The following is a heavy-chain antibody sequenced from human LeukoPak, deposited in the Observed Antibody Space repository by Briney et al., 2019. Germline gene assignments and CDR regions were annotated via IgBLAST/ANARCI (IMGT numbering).Heavy chain of an antibody. CDR2: INAGNGNT. CDR3: ARARTMVRGVIITGYYYGMDV. CDR1: GYTFTSYA. V-gene: IGHV1-3*01. Sequence: ASVKVSCKASGYTFTSYAMHWVRQAPEQRLEWMGWINAGNGNTKYSQKFQGRVTITRDTSASTAYMELSSLRSEDTAVYYCARARTMVRGVIITGYYYGMDVWGKGTTVTVSS. D-gene: IGHD3-10*01. J-gene: IGHJ6*04.